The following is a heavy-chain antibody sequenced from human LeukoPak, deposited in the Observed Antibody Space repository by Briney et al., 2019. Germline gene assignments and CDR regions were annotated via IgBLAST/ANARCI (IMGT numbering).Heavy chain of an antibody. CDR2: IYSGGTT. CDR3: ARGIHHSSGWYNWFDP. Sequence: GGSLRLSCAASGLTVSRNYMTWVRQAPGKGLEWVSIIYSGGTTYYADSVKGRFTISRDISKNTLYLQMNSLRAGDTAVYYCARGIHHSSGWYNWFDPWGQGTLVTVSS. V-gene: IGHV3-66*01. D-gene: IGHD6-19*01. CDR1: GLTVSRNY. J-gene: IGHJ5*02.